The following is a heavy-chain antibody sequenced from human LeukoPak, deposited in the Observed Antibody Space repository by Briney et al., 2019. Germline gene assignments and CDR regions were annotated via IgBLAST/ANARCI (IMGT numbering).Heavy chain of an antibody. Sequence: ASVKVSCKASGYTSTSYALHWVRQAPGQRLEWMGWINAGNGNTKYSQKFQGRVTITRDTSASTAYMELSSLRSEDTAVYYCARDYYYGSGGYGMDVWGKGTTVTVSS. CDR1: GYTSTSYA. CDR2: INAGNGNT. CDR3: ARDYYYGSGGYGMDV. J-gene: IGHJ6*04. V-gene: IGHV1-3*01. D-gene: IGHD3-10*01.